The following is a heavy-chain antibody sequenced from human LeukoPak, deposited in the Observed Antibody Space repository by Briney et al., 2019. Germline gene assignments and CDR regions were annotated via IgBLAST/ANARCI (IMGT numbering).Heavy chain of an antibody. CDR1: GFTFSSDW. Sequence: PGGSLRLSCAASGFTFSSDWMSWVRQAPGKGLEWVANIKQDGSEKYYVDSVKGRFTISRDNAKNSLYLQMNSLRAEDTAVYYCARRVGSSWYYYYYYMDVWGKGTTVTVSS. CDR2: IKQDGSEK. J-gene: IGHJ6*03. V-gene: IGHV3-7*01. D-gene: IGHD6-13*01. CDR3: ARRVGSSWYYYYYYMDV.